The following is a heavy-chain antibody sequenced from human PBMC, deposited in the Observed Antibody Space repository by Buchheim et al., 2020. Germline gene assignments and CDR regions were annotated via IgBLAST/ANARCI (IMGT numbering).Heavy chain of an antibody. V-gene: IGHV3-49*04. J-gene: IGHJ4*02. D-gene: IGHD3-3*01. CDR2: IRSKTYGGTT. Sequence: EVQLVESGGGLVQPGRSLRLSCTASGFIFGDYAMSWVRQAPGKGLEWVGFIRSKTYGGTTEYAASVRGRFTISRDDSKSIVYLQMNSLKTEDTAVYYCTRWDLWSGPIRGSYWGQGTL. CDR3: TRWDLWSGPIRGSY. CDR1: GFIFGDYA.